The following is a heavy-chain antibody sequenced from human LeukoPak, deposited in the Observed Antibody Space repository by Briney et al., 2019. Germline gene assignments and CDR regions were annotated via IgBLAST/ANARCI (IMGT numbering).Heavy chain of an antibody. CDR3: ARDWIRNYPNWYFDL. CDR1: GNSVSSYY. Sequence: SETLSLTCTVSGNSVSSYYWSWIRQPAGKGLEWIGRIYTSGNTNYNPSLKSRVTMSADTSKNQFSLRLSSVTAADTAVYYCARDWIRNYPNWYFDLWGVAPWSLSPQ. V-gene: IGHV4-4*07. CDR2: IYTSGNT. J-gene: IGHJ2*01. D-gene: IGHD1-7*01.